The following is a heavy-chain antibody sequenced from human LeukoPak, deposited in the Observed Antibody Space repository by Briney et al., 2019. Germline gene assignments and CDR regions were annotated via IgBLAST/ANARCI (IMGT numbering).Heavy chain of an antibody. D-gene: IGHD2-8*01. CDR1: GYTFTGYY. Sequence: ASVKVSCKASGYTFTGYYMHWVRQAPGQGLEWMGWINPNSGGTNYAQKFQGRVTMTRDTSIDTAYMDLSSLSSEDTAVYYCARGVPLGYCTYGVCYPPYYFDYWGQGTLVTASS. CDR3: ARGVPLGYCTYGVCYPPYYFDY. CDR2: INPNSGGT. J-gene: IGHJ4*02. V-gene: IGHV1-2*02.